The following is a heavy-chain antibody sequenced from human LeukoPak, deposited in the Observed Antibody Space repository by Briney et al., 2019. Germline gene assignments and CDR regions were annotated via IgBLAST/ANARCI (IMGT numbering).Heavy chain of an antibody. D-gene: IGHD2-15*01. Sequence: GGSLRLSCAASGFTFDDYAMHWVRQAPGKGLEWVSLISGDGGSTYYADSVKGRFTISRGNSKNSLYLQMNSLRTEDTALYYCAKDIVDIVVVVAAQFDYWGQGTLVTVSS. CDR3: AKDIVDIVVVVAAQFDY. J-gene: IGHJ4*02. V-gene: IGHV3-43*02. CDR2: ISGDGGST. CDR1: GFTFDDYA.